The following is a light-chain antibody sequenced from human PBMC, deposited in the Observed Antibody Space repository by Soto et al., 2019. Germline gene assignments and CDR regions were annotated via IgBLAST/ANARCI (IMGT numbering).Light chain of an antibody. Sequence: EIGLTQSPDTLSLFPGERATLSCRASQSVSSTYLAWYQQKLGQAPRLLIFGASSRATGIPDRFSGSGSGTDFTLTISRLEPEDFAVYYCQQYGSSRWTFGQGTKVEIK. J-gene: IGKJ1*01. CDR1: QSVSSTY. V-gene: IGKV3-20*01. CDR3: QQYGSSRWT. CDR2: GAS.